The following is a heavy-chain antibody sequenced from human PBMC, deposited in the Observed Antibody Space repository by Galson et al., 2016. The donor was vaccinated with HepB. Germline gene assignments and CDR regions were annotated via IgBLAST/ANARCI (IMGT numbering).Heavy chain of an antibody. V-gene: IGHV3-43*01. J-gene: IGHJ4*02. CDR2: ITWESGTT. Sequence: SLRLSCAASGFTFDDYTMHWVRQAPGKGLEWVSLITWESGTTDYADSVRGRFTFSRDNNKNSLFLQMNNLRIEGTALYYCAKDWGLVVVTRGLDYWGQGTPVTVSS. D-gene: IGHD3-22*01. CDR1: GFTFDDYT. CDR3: AKDWGLVVVTRGLDY.